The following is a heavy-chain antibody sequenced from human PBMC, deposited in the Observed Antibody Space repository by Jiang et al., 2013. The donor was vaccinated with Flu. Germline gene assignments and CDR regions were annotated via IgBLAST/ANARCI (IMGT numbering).Heavy chain of an antibody. CDR2: INPSGGST. D-gene: IGHD2-2*02. J-gene: IGHJ5*02. CDR1: GYTFTSYY. Sequence: SGAEVKKPGASVKVSCKASGYTFTSYYMHWVRQAPGQGLEWMGIINPSGGSTSYAQKFQGRVTMTRDTSTSTVYMELSSLRSEDTAVYYCARARPVNYCSSTSCYTDKGWFDPWGQGTLVTVSS. CDR3: ARARPVNYCSSTSCYTDKGWFDP. V-gene: IGHV1-46*01.